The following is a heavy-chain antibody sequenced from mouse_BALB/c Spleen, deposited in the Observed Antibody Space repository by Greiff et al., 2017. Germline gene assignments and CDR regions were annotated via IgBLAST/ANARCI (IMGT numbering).Heavy chain of an antibody. CDR2: INSNGGST. J-gene: IGHJ2*01. CDR1: GFTFSSYG. CDR3: ARRKDYDGYFFDY. V-gene: IGHV5-6-3*01. Sequence: EVQVVESGGGLVQPGGSLKLSCAASGFTFSSYGMSWVRQTPDKRLELVATINSNGGSTYYPDSVKGRFTITRDNAKNTLYLQMSSLKSEDTAMYYCARRKDYDGYFFDYWGQGTTLTVSS. D-gene: IGHD2-3*01.